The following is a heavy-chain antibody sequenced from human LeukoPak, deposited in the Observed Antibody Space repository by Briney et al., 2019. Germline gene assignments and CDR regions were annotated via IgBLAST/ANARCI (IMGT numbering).Heavy chain of an antibody. V-gene: IGHV3-11*04. CDR3: ARLPSKILWFGEIDY. CDR2: IDLSGNVK. Sequence: KSGGSLRLSCAASGFIFSDYYMSWVRQAPGKGLEWLSYIDLSGNVKYYVDSVKGRFTISRDNAKNSLHLQMDSLRAEDTAVYYCARLPSKILWFGEIDYWGQGTLVTVSS. D-gene: IGHD3-10*01. J-gene: IGHJ4*02. CDR1: GFIFSDYY.